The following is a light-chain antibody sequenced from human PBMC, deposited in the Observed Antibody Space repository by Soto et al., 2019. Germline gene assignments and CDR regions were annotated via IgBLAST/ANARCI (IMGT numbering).Light chain of an antibody. Sequence: EIVLTQSPGTPSLSPGERATLSCRASQSVSSSYVAWYQQKPGQAPRLLIYGASSRATGIPDRFSGSGSGTDFTLTISRLEPEDFAVYYRQQYGSSPLTFGQGIKVDIK. V-gene: IGKV3-20*01. CDR1: QSVSSSY. J-gene: IGKJ1*01. CDR3: QQYGSSPLT. CDR2: GAS.